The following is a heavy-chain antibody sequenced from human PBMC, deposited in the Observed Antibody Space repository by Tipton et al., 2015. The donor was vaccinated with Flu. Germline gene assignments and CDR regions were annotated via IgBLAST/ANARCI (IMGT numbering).Heavy chain of an antibody. D-gene: IGHD7-27*01. V-gene: IGHV4-59*01. CDR3: ARGNWGGAFDT. Sequence: TLSLTRIVSGDYISDYYWNWIRQSPGGGLEWLGYIHHTGKTNQNPSLKSRLTVSVDTSRNQFSLTLNSVTAADTAVYFCARGNWGGAFDTWGQGTMVTVPS. CDR2: IHHTGKT. J-gene: IGHJ3*02. CDR1: GDYISDYY.